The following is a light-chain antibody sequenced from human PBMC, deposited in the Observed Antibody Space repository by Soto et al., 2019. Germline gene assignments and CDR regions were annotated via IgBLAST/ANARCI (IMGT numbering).Light chain of an antibody. V-gene: IGKV3-15*01. Sequence: EIVMTQSPVTLSVSPGERATLSCRASQRISSNLAWYQQKPGQAPRLLIYGASTRATGIPARFSGSGSGTEFTLTISSLQSEDFAVYYCQQYNNWPYTFGQGTKVEIK. CDR1: QRISSN. J-gene: IGKJ2*01. CDR2: GAS. CDR3: QQYNNWPYT.